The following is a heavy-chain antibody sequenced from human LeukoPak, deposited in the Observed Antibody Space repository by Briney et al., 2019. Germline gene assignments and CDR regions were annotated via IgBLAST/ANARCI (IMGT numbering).Heavy chain of an antibody. V-gene: IGHV4-61*02. CDR3: ARVTTGGYYNC. CDR1: GGSISSGSYY. D-gene: IGHD3-22*01. Sequence: SQTLSLTCTVSGGSISSGSYYWSWIRQPAGMGLEWIGRIYTSGSTNYNPPLKSRVTISVDTSKNQFSLKLSSVTAADTAVYYCARVTTGGYYNCWGQGTLVTVSS. J-gene: IGHJ4*02. CDR2: IYTSGST.